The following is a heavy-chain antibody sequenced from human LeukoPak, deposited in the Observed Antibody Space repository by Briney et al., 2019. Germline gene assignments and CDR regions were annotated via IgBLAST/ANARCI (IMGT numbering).Heavy chain of an antibody. CDR2: INAGNGNT. V-gene: IGHV1-3*03. CDR1: GYTFTSYA. Sequence: ASVKVSCKASGYTFTSYAMHWVRQAPGQRLEWMGWINAGNGNTKYSQEFQGRVTITRDTSASTAYMELSSLRSEDMAVYYCARDGLGFGSAAGLDYWGQGTLVTVSS. CDR3: ARDGLGFGSAAGLDY. J-gene: IGHJ4*02. D-gene: IGHD3-10*01.